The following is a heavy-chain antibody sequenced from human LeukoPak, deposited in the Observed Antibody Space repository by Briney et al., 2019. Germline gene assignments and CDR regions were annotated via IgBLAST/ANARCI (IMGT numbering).Heavy chain of an antibody. Sequence: SETLSLTCAVSGGSISSGGYSWSWIRQPPGKGLEWIGYIYHSGSTYYNPSLKSRVTISVDTSKNQFSLKLSSVTAADTAVYYCARRVQLWPTGFGFDYWGQGTLVTVSS. CDR3: ARRVQLWPTGFGFDY. D-gene: IGHD5-18*01. V-gene: IGHV4-30-2*01. J-gene: IGHJ4*02. CDR1: GGSISSGGYS. CDR2: IYHSGST.